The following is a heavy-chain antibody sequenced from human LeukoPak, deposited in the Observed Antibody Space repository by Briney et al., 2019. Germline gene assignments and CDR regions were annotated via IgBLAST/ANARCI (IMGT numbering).Heavy chain of an antibody. CDR3: ARDRGSSWYVDY. V-gene: IGHV1-2*02. Sequence: ASVKVSCKTSGYSFTNYYIHWLRQAPGQGLEWMGWINPSSGGTEYAQKFQGRVTMPGDTSISTAYMELRRLRSEDTAVYYCARDRGSSWYVDYWGQETLVTVSS. CDR2: INPSSGGT. D-gene: IGHD6-13*01. CDR1: GYSFTNYY. J-gene: IGHJ4*02.